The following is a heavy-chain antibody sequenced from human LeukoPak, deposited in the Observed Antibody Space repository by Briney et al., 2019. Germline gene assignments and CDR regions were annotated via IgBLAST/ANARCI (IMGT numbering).Heavy chain of an antibody. Sequence: PSETLSLTCAVYGGSFSGYYWGWIRQPPGKGLEWIGSIYYSGSTYYNPSLKSRVTISVDTSKNQFSLKLSSVTAADTAVYYCGAAVAGSTFDYWGQGTLVTVSS. D-gene: IGHD6-19*01. CDR2: IYYSGST. CDR1: GGSFSGYY. J-gene: IGHJ4*02. CDR3: GAAVAGSTFDY. V-gene: IGHV4-39*01.